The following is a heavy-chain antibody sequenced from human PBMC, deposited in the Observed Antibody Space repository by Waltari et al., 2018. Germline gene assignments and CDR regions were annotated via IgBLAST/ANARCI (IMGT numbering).Heavy chain of an antibody. D-gene: IGHD4-17*01. V-gene: IGHV4-39*01. Sequence: QLQLQESGPGLVKPSETLSLTCPVSGGSISTNYNWGGRRQPPGKGLEWMGNMQYRGSTFYNPSLESRITISLDTWKNQFSLRLSSVGAADTAVYFCGRIAFGDEGGYFQYWGQGTLVTVSS. CDR3: GRIAFGDEGGYFQY. CDR2: MQYRGST. CDR1: GGSISTNYN. J-gene: IGHJ1*01.